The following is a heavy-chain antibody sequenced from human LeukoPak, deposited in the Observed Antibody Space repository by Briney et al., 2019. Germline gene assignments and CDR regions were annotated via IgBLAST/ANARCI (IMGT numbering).Heavy chain of an antibody. CDR2: IDPSDSYT. V-gene: IGHV5-10-1*01. D-gene: IGHD2-21*02. J-gene: IGHJ5*02. CDR1: GYSFTSYW. CDR3: ARHGVVVTATQTNWFDP. Sequence: ESLKISFKGSGYSFTSYWISWVRQMPGKGLEWMGRIDPSDSYTNYSPSFQGHVTISADKSISTAYLQWSSLKASDTAMYYCARHGVVVTATQTNWFDPWGQGTLVTVSS.